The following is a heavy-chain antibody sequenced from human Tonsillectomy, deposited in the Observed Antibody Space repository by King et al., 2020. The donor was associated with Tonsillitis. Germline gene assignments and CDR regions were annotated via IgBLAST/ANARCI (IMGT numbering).Heavy chain of an antibody. D-gene: IGHD3-22*01. J-gene: IGHJ4*02. CDR2: IYYSGST. CDR1: GGSISSSSYY. Sequence: QLQESGPGLVKPSETLSLTCTVSGGSISSSSYYWGWIRQPPGKGLGWIGSIYYSGSTYYNPSLKSRVTMSVDTSNNQFSLQLSSVTAADTAVYYCARGSRLGIYYFDYWGQGTLVTVSS. V-gene: IGHV4-39*01. CDR3: ARGSRLGIYYFDY.